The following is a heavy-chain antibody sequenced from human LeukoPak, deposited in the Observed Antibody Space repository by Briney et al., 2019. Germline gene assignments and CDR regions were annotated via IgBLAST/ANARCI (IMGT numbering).Heavy chain of an antibody. V-gene: IGHV1-18*01. Sequence: EASVKVSFKASGYTFTSYGISWVRQAPGQGLEWMGWISAYNGNTNYAQKLQGRVTMTTDTSTSTAYMELRSLRSDDTAVYYCARDGLRYCSSTSCRPSNWFDPWGQGTLVTVSS. CDR3: ARDGLRYCSSTSCRPSNWFDP. CDR1: GYTFTSYG. J-gene: IGHJ5*02. CDR2: ISAYNGNT. D-gene: IGHD2-2*01.